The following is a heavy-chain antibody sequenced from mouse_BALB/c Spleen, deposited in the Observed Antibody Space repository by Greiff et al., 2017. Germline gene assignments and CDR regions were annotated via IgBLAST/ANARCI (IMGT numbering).Heavy chain of an antibody. J-gene: IGHJ2*01. CDR3: TRDQGERGYYFDY. Sequence: EVKLVESGGGLVKPGGSLKLSCAASGFTFSSYTMSWVRQTPEKRLEWVATISSGGSYTYYPDSVKGRFTISRDNAKNNLYLQMSSLKSEDTAMYYCTRDQGERGYYFDYWGQGTTLTVSS. CDR2: ISSGGSYT. CDR1: GFTFSSYT. V-gene: IGHV5-6-4*01.